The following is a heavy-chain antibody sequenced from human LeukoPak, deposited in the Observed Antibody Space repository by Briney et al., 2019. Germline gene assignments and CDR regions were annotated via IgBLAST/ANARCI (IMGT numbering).Heavy chain of an antibody. Sequence: GGSLRLSCAASGFTFDDYTMHWVRQAPGKGLEWVSLISWDGGSTYYADSVKGRFTISRDNSKNSLYLQMNSLRTEDTALYFCAKDHYYGSGSYSRWVYFDYWGQGYLVTVSS. CDR1: GFTFDDYT. CDR3: AKDHYYGSGSYSRWVYFDY. J-gene: IGHJ4*02. D-gene: IGHD3-10*01. CDR2: ISWDGGST. V-gene: IGHV3-43*01.